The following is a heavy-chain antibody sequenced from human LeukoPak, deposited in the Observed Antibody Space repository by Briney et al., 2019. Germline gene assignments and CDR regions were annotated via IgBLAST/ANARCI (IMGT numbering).Heavy chain of an antibody. Sequence: ASVKVSCKASGYTFTNYGISWVRQAPGQGLEWMGGIIPIFGTANYAQKFQGRVTITTDESTSTAYMELSSLRSEDTAVYYCGLQQQLDDYYYYYYMDVWGKGTTVTVSS. V-gene: IGHV1-69*05. CDR2: IIPIFGTA. D-gene: IGHD6-13*01. J-gene: IGHJ6*03. CDR3: GLQQQLDDYYYYYYMDV. CDR1: GYTFTNYG.